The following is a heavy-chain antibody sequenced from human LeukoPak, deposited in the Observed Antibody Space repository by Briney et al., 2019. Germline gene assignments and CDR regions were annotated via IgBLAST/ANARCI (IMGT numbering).Heavy chain of an antibody. CDR3: ARAPSRSTSFFDP. Sequence: SETLSLTCTVPGGSISSYYWSWIRQPAGKGLEWIGRIYTSGSTNYNPSLKSRVTMSVDTSKNQFSLKLSSVTDADTAVYYCARAPSRSTSFFDPWGQGTLVTVSS. CDR1: GGSISSYY. D-gene: IGHD2-2*01. CDR2: IYTSGST. V-gene: IGHV4-4*07. J-gene: IGHJ5*02.